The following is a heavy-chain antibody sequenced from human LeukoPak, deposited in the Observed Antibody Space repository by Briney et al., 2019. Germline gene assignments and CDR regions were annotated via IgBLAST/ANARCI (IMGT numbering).Heavy chain of an antibody. CDR3: ARYRGNSNGGFDP. Sequence: PSETLSLTCTVSGGSISSYYWSWIRQTPGKGLEWIGNIYNSGGTNYNPSLKSRVTTSVDTSKNQFSLKLTSVTAADTAVYYCARYRGNSNGGFDPWGQGTLVTVSS. D-gene: IGHD4-23*01. CDR1: GGSISSYY. J-gene: IGHJ5*02. V-gene: IGHV4-59*01. CDR2: IYNSGGT.